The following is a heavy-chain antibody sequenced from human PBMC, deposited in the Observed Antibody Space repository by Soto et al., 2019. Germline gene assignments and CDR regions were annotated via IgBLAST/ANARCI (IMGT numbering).Heavy chain of an antibody. Sequence: SETLSLTCIVSGDSINSTSYYWGWIRQPPGQGLEWIASIYFSGSTYNNPSLKSRLTVSVDTSKSQFSLKLSSVTAADTALYDCARKRIVAAGTFVDYWGQGSLVTVSS. V-gene: IGHV4-39*01. J-gene: IGHJ4*02. CDR3: ARKRIVAAGTFVDY. D-gene: IGHD6-13*01. CDR2: IYFSGST. CDR1: GDSINSTSYY.